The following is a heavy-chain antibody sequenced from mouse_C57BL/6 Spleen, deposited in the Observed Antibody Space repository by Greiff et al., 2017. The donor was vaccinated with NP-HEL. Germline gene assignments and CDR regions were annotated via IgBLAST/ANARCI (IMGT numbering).Heavy chain of an antibody. D-gene: IGHD3-1*01. J-gene: IGHJ1*03. CDR3: ARLVGGLRDGYFDV. V-gene: IGHV1-26*01. CDR2: INPNNGGT. CDR1: GYTFTDYY. Sequence: EVQLQQSGPELVKPGASVKISCKASGYTFTDYYMNWVKQSHGKSLEWIGDINPNNGGTSYNQKFKGKATLTVDKSSRTAYMELRSLTSEDSAVYYCARLVGGLRDGYFDVWGTGTTVSVSS.